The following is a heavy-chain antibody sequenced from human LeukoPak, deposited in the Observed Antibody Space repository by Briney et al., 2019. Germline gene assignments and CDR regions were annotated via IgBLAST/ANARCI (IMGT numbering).Heavy chain of an antibody. CDR3: AEAAGGSSDY. CDR2: TSGSGAGT. D-gene: IGHD3-16*01. CDR1: GFTFSNSA. J-gene: IGHJ4*02. V-gene: IGHV3-23*01. Sequence: PGGSLRLSRAASGFTFSNSAMNWVRQAPGKGLEWVSTTSGSGAGTYYADSVEGRFTISRDNSKNTLYLQMNSLRAEDTAVYYCAEAAGGSSDYWGQGTLVTVSS.